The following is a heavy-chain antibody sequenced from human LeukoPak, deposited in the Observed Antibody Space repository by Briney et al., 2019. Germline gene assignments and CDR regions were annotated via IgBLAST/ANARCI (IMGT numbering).Heavy chain of an antibody. J-gene: IGHJ4*02. CDR2: IYYSGST. CDR3: ARVAANDYGDYIGTYYFDY. Sequence: SETLSLTCTVSGGSISSYYWSWIRQPPGKGLEWIGYIYYSGSTNYNPSLKSRVTISVDTSKNQFSLKLSSVTAADTAVYYCARVAANDYGDYIGTYYFDYWGQGTLVTVSS. D-gene: IGHD4-17*01. V-gene: IGHV4-59*01. CDR1: GGSISSYY.